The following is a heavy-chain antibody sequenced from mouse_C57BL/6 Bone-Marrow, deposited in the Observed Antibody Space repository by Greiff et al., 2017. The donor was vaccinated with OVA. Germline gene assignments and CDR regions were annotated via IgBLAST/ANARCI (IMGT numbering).Heavy chain of an antibody. J-gene: IGHJ1*03. D-gene: IGHD2-2*01. Sequence: EVKLVESGPGLVKPSQSLSLTCSVTGYSITSGYYWNWNRQFPGNKLEWVGYISYDGSTNYNPSLKNRISITRDTSKNPFFLKLISVTTEDTASYDCARGGNDGYDALLYFDVWGTGTTVTVSS. CDR2: ISYDGST. CDR1: GYSITSGYY. V-gene: IGHV3-6*01. CDR3: ARGGNDGYDALLYFDV.